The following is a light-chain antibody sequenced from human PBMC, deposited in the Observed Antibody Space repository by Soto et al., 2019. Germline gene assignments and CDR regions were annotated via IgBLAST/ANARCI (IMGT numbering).Light chain of an antibody. CDR3: QQYGSSPPT. CDR1: QSLTSRS. CDR2: GTS. Sequence: EIVSTQSPGTLSLSPGERATLSCRASQSLTSRSLAWYQQKPGQAPRLLIYGTSSRATGVPDRFSGGGSGTDFTLTISRLEPEDFAVYYCQQYGSSPPTFGQGTKVDI. J-gene: IGKJ1*01. V-gene: IGKV3-20*01.